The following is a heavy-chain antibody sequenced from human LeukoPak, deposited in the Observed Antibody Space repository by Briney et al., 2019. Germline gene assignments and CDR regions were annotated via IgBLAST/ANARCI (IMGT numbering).Heavy chain of an antibody. CDR2: FYSGGSI. J-gene: IGHJ6*03. CDR1: GFTVSSNY. Sequence: GGSLRLSCAASGFTVSSNYMSWVRQAPGKGLEWVSLFYSGGSIYYADSVKGRFTISRDSSKNTLYLQMNGLRAEDTAVYYCARVPAKDYFYYMDVWGNGTTVTVS. CDR3: ARVPAKDYFYYMDV. V-gene: IGHV3-53*01.